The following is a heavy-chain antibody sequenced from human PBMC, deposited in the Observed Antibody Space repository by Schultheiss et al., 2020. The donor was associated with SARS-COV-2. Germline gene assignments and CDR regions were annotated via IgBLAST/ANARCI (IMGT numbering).Heavy chain of an antibody. CDR2: ISGYNGKT. V-gene: IGHV1-18*04. D-gene: IGHD1-14*01. CDR3: ARPYEPDWYFDL. Sequence: ASVKVSCKASGYTFTSYGISWVRQAPGQGLEWMGWISGYNGKTKYVQRLQGRVTMTTDTSASTAYMELSSLRSEDTAVYYCARPYEPDWYFDLWGRGTLVTVSS. CDR1: GYTFTSYG. J-gene: IGHJ2*01.